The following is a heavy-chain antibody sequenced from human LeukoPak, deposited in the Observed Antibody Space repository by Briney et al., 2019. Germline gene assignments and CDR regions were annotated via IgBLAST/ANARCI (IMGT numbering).Heavy chain of an antibody. V-gene: IGHV3-23*01. Sequence: PGGSLRLSCVASRITFNIYAMSWVRQAPGKGLEWVSGISGRGDNTSYAGSVKGRFTISRDNFKNTLFLQMNSLRAEDTAVYYCAKGARFLEWGHYHYMDGWGKGTTVIVSS. CDR2: ISGRGDNT. J-gene: IGHJ6*03. CDR1: RITFNIYA. D-gene: IGHD3-3*01. CDR3: AKGARFLEWGHYHYMDG.